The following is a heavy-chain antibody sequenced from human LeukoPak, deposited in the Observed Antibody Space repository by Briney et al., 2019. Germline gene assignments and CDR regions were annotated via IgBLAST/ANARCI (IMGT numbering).Heavy chain of an antibody. CDR1: GFTFSSYA. CDR2: FSAGGGST. V-gene: IGHV3-23*01. CDR3: AKGDPPTYYDILTGQDY. Sequence: GRSLRLSCAASGFTFSSYAMSWVRQAPGKGLEWVAGFSAGGGSTYYADSVKGRVTISRDNSKNMLYLQLNSLRAEDTAVYYCAKGDPPTYYDILTGQDYWGQGTLVTVSS. D-gene: IGHD3-9*01. J-gene: IGHJ4*02.